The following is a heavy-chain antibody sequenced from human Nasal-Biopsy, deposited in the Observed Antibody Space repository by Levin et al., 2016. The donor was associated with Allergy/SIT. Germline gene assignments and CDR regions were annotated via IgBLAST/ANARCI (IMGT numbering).Heavy chain of an antibody. J-gene: IGHJ4*02. CDR1: GYTLSELA. Sequence: ASVKVSCKVSGYTLSELAMHWVRQAPGKGLEWMGGFDPEDIETVHAQKFLGRVSMSEDTSTDTAYMELRSLTSEDTAVYYCATAGARSELGATRVDYWGQGTLVTVSS. V-gene: IGHV1-24*01. CDR3: ATAGARSELGATRVDY. D-gene: IGHD1-14*01. CDR2: FDPEDIET.